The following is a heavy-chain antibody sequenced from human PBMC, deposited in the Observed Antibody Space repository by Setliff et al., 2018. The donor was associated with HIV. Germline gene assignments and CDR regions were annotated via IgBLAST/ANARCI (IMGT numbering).Heavy chain of an antibody. CDR3: AKVPDYYYYYMDV. CDR1: GGSISGHY. Sequence: SETLSLTCSVSGGSISGHYGGWIRQPPGKGLEWIGYIYFTGSAGYNPSLKSRVSMSVDTSKNQFSLRVTSVTAADTAVYYCAKVPDYYYYYMDVWGKGTTVTVSS. V-gene: IGHV4-59*11. J-gene: IGHJ6*03. CDR2: IYFTGSA.